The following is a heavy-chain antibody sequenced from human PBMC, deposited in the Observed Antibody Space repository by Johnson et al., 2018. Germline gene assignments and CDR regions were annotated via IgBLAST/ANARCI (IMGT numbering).Heavy chain of an antibody. CDR2: ISYDGSNK. CDR3: AKKDDGPTEYFQH. Sequence: VQLVESGGGVVQPGRSLRLSCAASGFTFSRYGMHWVRQAPGKGLEWVAVISYDGSNKYYADSVKGRFTIPRDNSKNTVYLQMNSLRAEVTAGYFGAKKDDGPTEYFQHWGQGTLVTVSS. J-gene: IGHJ1*01. V-gene: IGHV3-30*18. D-gene: IGHD4-17*01. CDR1: GFTFSRYG.